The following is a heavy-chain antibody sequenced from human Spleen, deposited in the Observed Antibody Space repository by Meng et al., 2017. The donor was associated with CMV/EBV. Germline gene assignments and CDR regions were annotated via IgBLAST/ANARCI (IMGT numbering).Heavy chain of an antibody. J-gene: IGHJ5*02. CDR3: AREVICSSTSCYTNWFDP. CDR1: GFTFSSYS. V-gene: IGHV3-48*04. Sequence: GESLKISCAASGFTFSSYSMNWVRQAPGKGLEWVSYISSSSSTIYYADSVKGRFTISRDNAKNTLYLQMNSLRAEDTAVYYCAREVICSSTSCYTNWFDPWGQGTLVTVSS. D-gene: IGHD2-2*01. CDR2: ISSSSSTI.